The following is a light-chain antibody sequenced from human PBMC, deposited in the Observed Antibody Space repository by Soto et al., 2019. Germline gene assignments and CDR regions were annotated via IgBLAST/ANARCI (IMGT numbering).Light chain of an antibody. Sequence: QSALTQPASVSGSPGQSITISCTGTSSDVGGYKYVSWYQQHPGKAPKLMIYEVSNRPSGVSNRFSGSKSGNTASLTISGLQAEDEADYYGSSYPSSSTLVVFGGGTKLTVL. V-gene: IGLV2-14*01. J-gene: IGLJ2*01. CDR3: SSYPSSSTLVV. CDR1: SSDVGGYKY. CDR2: EVS.